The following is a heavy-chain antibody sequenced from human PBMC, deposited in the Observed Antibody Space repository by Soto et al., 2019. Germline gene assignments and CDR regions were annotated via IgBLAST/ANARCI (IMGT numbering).Heavy chain of an antibody. J-gene: IGHJ5*02. CDR1: GYTFSSYA. Sequence: QVQLVQSGAEVKKPGASVKVSCKASGYTFSSYAVQWVRQAPGQSLEWIGWIHAGNGDTKYSQKFHGRVTLTRDTSANTAYMYLSSLRSEDTAVYYCARVPRYTSDIVEVPAVMFDDWFVPWGQGTLVTVSS. V-gene: IGHV1-3*01. CDR3: ARVPRYTSDIVEVPAVMFDDWFVP. CDR2: IHAGNGDT. D-gene: IGHD2-2*01.